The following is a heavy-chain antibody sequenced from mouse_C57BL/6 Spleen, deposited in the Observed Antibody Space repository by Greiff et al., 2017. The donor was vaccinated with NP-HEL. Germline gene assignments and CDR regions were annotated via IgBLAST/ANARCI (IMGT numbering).Heavy chain of an antibody. J-gene: IGHJ4*01. CDR2: IDPSDSYT. D-gene: IGHD2-5*01. V-gene: IGHV1-50*01. Sequence: QVQLQQPGAELVKPGASVTLSCKASGYTFTSYWMQWVKQRPGQGLEWIGEIDPSDSYTNYNQKFKGKATLTVDTSSSTAYMQLSSLTSEDSAVYYCARAYYSNFHYAMDYWGQGTSVTVSS. CDR1: GYTFTSYW. CDR3: ARAYYSNFHYAMDY.